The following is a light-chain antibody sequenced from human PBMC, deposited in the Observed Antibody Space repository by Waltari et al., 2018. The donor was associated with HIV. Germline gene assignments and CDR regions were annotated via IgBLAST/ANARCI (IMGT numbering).Light chain of an antibody. CDR1: SSDVGGYNF. J-gene: IGLJ1*01. Sequence: QSALTQPASVSGSPGQSITISCTGPSSDVGGYNFFSWYQQHPGKAPKLMIYDVSNRPSGVSNRFSGSKSGNTASLTISGLQAEDEADYYCSSYTSSSTLFGTGTKVTVL. CDR2: DVS. V-gene: IGLV2-14*03. CDR3: SSYTSSSTL.